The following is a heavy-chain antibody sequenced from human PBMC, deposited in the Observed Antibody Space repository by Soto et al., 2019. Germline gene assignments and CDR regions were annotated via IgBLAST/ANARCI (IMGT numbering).Heavy chain of an antibody. V-gene: IGHV4-59*03. D-gene: IGHD6-13*01. CDR2: VYDSGST. CDR1: ADSISGYF. J-gene: IGHJ4*02. CDR3: ARGWSSSWPY. Sequence: SETLSLTCIVSADSISGYFWSWIRQPPGKGLEWIAFVYDSGSTNYNPSLKGRVTVSVDTSNNQFSLKLNSVTAADTAVYYCARGWSSSWPYWGQGTLVTVSS.